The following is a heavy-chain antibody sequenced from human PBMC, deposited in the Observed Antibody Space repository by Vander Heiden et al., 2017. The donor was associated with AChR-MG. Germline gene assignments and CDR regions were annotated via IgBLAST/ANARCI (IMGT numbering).Heavy chain of an antibody. Sequence: QVQLQQWGAGLLKPSETLSLTCAVYGGSFSGYYWSWIRQPPGKGLEWIGEINHSGSTNYNPSLKSRVTISVDTSKNQFSLKLSSVTAADTAVYYCARGRIPTYGSGSYYKSRKRRNNWFDPWGQGTLVTVSS. V-gene: IGHV4-34*01. CDR3: ARGRIPTYGSGSYYKSRKRRNNWFDP. D-gene: IGHD3-10*01. J-gene: IGHJ5*02. CDR1: GGSFSGYY. CDR2: INHSGST.